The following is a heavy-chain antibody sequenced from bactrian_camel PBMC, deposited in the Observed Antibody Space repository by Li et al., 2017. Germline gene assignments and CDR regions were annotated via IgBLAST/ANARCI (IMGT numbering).Heavy chain of an antibody. J-gene: IGHJ4*01. CDR1: GYTSTTSC. CDR2: INGDGGQI. V-gene: IGHV3S1*01. Sequence: HVQLVESGGGSVQAGESRRLSFVTSGYTSTTSCVAWVRQAPGKGLEWVSVINGDGGQIYYVDSVKGRFTVSRVNAKNTVYLQMDNLESEDTAEYYCGTLVRYKDVPRNWGQGTQVTVS. CDR3: GTLVRYKDVPRN. D-gene: IGHD1*01.